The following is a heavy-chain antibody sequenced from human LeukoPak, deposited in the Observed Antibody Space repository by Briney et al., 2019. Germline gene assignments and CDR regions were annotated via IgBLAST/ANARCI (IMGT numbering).Heavy chain of an antibody. CDR1: GFTVSSNY. CDR2: IYSGGST. V-gene: IGHV3-53*01. CDR3: ASPELGYCSSTSCYPDAFDI. Sequence: GGSLRLSCAASGFTVSSNYMSWVRQAPGKGLEWVSVIYSGGSTYYADSVKGRFTISRDNAKNTLYLQMNSLRAEDTAVYYCASPELGYCSSTSCYPDAFDIWGQGTMVTVSS. D-gene: IGHD2-2*01. J-gene: IGHJ3*02.